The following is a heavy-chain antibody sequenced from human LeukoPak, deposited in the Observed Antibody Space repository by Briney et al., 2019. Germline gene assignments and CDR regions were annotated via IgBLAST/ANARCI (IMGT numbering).Heavy chain of an antibody. Sequence: GGSLRLSCAASGFIVSTNYMSWVRQAPGKGLEWVSVIKSGGSTYYADSVKGRFTISRDNTKNTLSLQMNSLRAEDTALYYCARTVGYYYSVFDIWGQGTMVTVSS. V-gene: IGHV3-53*01. CDR1: GFIVSTNY. CDR2: IKSGGST. CDR3: ARTVGYYYSVFDI. J-gene: IGHJ3*02. D-gene: IGHD3-22*01.